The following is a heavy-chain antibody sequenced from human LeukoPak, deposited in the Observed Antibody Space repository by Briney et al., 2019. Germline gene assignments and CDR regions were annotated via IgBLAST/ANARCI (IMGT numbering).Heavy chain of an antibody. CDR3: ARREGVTTLAY. V-gene: IGHV1-2*02. CDR2: INPNSGGT. D-gene: IGHD4-11*01. J-gene: IGHJ4*02. Sequence: ASVKVSCKASGYTFTGYYMHWVRQAPGQGLEWMGWINPNSGGTNYAQKFQGRVTMTRDTSISTAYMELGSLRSEDTAVYYCARREGVTTLAYWGQGTLVTVSS. CDR1: GYTFTGYY.